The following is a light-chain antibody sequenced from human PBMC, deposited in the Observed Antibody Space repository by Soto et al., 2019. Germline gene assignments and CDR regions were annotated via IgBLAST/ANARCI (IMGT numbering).Light chain of an antibody. CDR2: DDS. V-gene: IGLV3-21*02. CDR1: KLGSES. Sequence: SYELTQPPSVSVAPGQTARITCGGSKLGSESVHWYRQKPGQAPVLVVYDDSDRPSGIPERFSGSNSGHTATLTINRVEAGDAADYYCQVWASSDNHVVFGGGTMLTV. J-gene: IGLJ3*02. CDR3: QVWASSDNHVV.